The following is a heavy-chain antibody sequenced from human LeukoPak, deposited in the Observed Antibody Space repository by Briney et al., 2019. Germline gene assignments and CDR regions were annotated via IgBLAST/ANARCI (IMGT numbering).Heavy chain of an antibody. CDR2: IYTSGST. V-gene: IGHV4-4*07. D-gene: IGHD3-10*01. Sequence: SETLSLTCTVSGGSISSYYWSWIRQPAGKGLEWIGRIYTSGSTNYNPSLKSRVTMSVDMSKNQFSLKLSSVTAADTAVYYCARDLPARRTYYYGSGSYLINWFDPWGQGTLVTVSS. CDR1: GGSISSYY. J-gene: IGHJ5*02. CDR3: ARDLPARRTYYYGSGSYLINWFDP.